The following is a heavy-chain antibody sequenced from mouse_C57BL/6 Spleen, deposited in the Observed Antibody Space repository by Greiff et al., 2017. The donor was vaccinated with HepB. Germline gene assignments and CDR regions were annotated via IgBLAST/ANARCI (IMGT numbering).Heavy chain of an antibody. Sequence: EVQLQQSGPELVKPGASVKMSCTASGYTFTDYNMHWVKQSHGKSLEWIGYINPNNGGTSYNQKFKGKATLTVNKSYSTAYIELRSLPSEDYAVYYCARSLYYKGSSYDWFAYWGQGTLVTVSA. J-gene: IGHJ3*01. D-gene: IGHD1-1*01. CDR1: GYTFTDYN. CDR2: INPNNGGT. V-gene: IGHV1-22*01. CDR3: ARSLYYKGSSYDWFAY.